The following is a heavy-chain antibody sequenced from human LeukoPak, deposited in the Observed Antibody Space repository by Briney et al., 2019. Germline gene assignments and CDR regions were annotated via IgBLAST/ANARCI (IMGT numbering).Heavy chain of an antibody. Sequence: ASVNVSCKASGYTFTSYAMHWVRQAPGQRLEWMGWINAGNGNTKYSQKFQGRVTITRDTSAGTAYMELSSLRSEDTAVYYCARSYGGNSYYYGMDVWGQGTTVTVSS. CDR1: GYTFTSYA. CDR3: ARSYGGNSYYYGMDV. D-gene: IGHD4-23*01. J-gene: IGHJ6*02. V-gene: IGHV1-3*01. CDR2: INAGNGNT.